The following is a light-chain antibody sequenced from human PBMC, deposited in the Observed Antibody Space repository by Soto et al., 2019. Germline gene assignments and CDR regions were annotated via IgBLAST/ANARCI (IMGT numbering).Light chain of an antibody. Sequence: DIPMTQSPSTLSASVGDRVTITCRASESISSWLAWYQQKPGKAPRLLIYAASRLSSGVPSRFSGSGSGTEFTLTISSLQPDDLATYYCQQYYSYSKTFGQGTKVDIK. V-gene: IGKV1-5*01. CDR1: ESISSW. J-gene: IGKJ1*01. CDR3: QQYYSYSKT. CDR2: AAS.